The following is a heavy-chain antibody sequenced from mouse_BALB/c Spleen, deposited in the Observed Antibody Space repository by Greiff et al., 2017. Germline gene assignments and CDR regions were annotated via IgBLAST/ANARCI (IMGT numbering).Heavy chain of an antibody. J-gene: IGHJ2*01. CDR2: ISTYYGDA. CDR1: GYTFTDYA. V-gene: IGHV1S137*01. CDR3: ARSTTVVGFDFDY. D-gene: IGHD1-1*01. Sequence: QVQLKESGAELVRPGVSVKISCKGSGYTFTDYAMHWVKQSHAKSLEWIGVISTYYGDASYNQKFKGKATMTVDKSSSTAYMELARLTSEDSAIYYCARSTTVVGFDFDYWGQGTTLTVSS.